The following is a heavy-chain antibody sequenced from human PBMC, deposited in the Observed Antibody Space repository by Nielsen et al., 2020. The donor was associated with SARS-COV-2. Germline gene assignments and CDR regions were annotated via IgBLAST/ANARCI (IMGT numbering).Heavy chain of an antibody. V-gene: IGHV4-34*01. CDR3: ARALRSGSVPAAMTAPFDP. CDR2: INHSETT. J-gene: IGHJ5*02. CDR1: GASFSGYY. D-gene: IGHD2-2*01. Sequence: SETLSLTCAVYGASFSGYYWSWIRQPPGKGPEWIGEINHSETTNSSPSLKSRVTISVDTSKNQFSLKLSSVTAADTAVYYCARALRSGSVPAAMTAPFDPWGQGTLVTVSS.